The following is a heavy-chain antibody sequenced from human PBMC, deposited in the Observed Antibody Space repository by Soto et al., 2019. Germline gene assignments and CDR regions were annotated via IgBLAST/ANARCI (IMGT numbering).Heavy chain of an antibody. J-gene: IGHJ6*02. Sequence: PGGSLRLSCAASGFTFSSYGMHWVRQAPGKGLEWVAVISYDGSNKYYADSVKGRFTISRDNSKNTLYLQMNSLRAEDTAVYYCAKVLKHDYGDYNYYYYGMDVWGQGTTVTVSS. CDR1: GFTFSSYG. V-gene: IGHV3-30*18. D-gene: IGHD4-17*01. CDR3: AKVLKHDYGDYNYYYYGMDV. CDR2: ISYDGSNK.